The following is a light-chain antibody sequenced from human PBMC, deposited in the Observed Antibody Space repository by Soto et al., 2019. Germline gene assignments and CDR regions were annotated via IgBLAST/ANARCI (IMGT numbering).Light chain of an antibody. CDR1: SSNIGAGYD. CDR2: GNN. J-gene: IGLJ2*01. V-gene: IGLV1-40*01. Sequence: QSVLTQPPSVSGAPGQRVTISCTGSSSNIGAGYDVHWYQQLPGTAPKLLIYGNNNRPSGVPDRFSGSKSGTSASLVITGLQAEDEANYYCQSYDSSLSGVVFGGGTQLTVL. CDR3: QSYDSSLSGVV.